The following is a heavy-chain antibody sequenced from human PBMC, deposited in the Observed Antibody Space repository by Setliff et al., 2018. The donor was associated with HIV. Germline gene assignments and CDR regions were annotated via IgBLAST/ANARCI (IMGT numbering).Heavy chain of an antibody. Sequence: ASVKVSCKASGYTFTSFGITWVRQAPGQGLEWMGWISSYNGNTNYAQKLQGRVTMTTDTSTSTAYMELNSLRSEDSAVYYCARGVIRGVISQGGLDYWGPGTLVTVSS. J-gene: IGHJ4*02. CDR1: GYTFTSFG. CDR3: ARGVIRGVISQGGLDY. V-gene: IGHV1-18*01. CDR2: ISSYNGNT. D-gene: IGHD3-10*01.